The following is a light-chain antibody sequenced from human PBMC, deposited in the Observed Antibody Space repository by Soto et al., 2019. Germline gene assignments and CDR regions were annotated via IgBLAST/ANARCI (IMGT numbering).Light chain of an antibody. CDR2: GAS. CDR1: QSVSSSY. CDR3: QQYNNWPQT. V-gene: IGKV3-15*01. Sequence: IVLTQSPGTRSLSPGERATLSCRASQSVSSSYLAWYQQKPGQAPRLLIYGASTRATGIPARFSGSGSGTEFTPTISSLQSEDFAVYYCQQYNNWPQTFGQGTKVDIK. J-gene: IGKJ1*01.